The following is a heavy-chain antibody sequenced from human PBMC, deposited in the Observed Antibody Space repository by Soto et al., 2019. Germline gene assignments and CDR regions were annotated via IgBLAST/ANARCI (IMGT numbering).Heavy chain of an antibody. V-gene: IGHV3-30*18. CDR3: AKDSRYDFWSGYYPAYVDY. D-gene: IGHD3-3*01. J-gene: IGHJ4*02. CDR1: GFTFSSYG. Sequence: PGGSLRLSCAASGFTFSSYGMHWVRQAPGKGLEWVAVISYDGSNKYYADSVKGRFTISRDNSKNTLYLQMISLRAEDTAVYYCAKDSRYDFWSGYYPAYVDYWGQGTLVTVSS. CDR2: ISYDGSNK.